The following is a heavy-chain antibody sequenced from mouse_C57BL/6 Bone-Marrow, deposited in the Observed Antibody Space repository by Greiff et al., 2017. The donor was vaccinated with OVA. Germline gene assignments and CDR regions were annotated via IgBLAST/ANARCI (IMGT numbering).Heavy chain of an antibody. CDR3: ATGYGGAWFAY. D-gene: IGHD2-2*01. CDR2: ISSGSGTI. Sequence: EVMLVESGGGLVKPGGSLKLSCAASGFTFSDYGMHWVRQAPEKGLEWVAYISSGSGTIYYADTVKGRFTISRDNAKNTLFLQMTSLRSEDTAMYYCATGYGGAWFAYWGQGTLVTVSA. V-gene: IGHV5-17*01. CDR1: GFTFSDYG. J-gene: IGHJ3*01.